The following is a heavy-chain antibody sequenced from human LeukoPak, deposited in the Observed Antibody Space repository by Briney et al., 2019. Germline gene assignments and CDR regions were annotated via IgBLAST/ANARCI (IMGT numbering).Heavy chain of an antibody. Sequence: GGSLRLSCAATGFTFSNAWMSWVRQAPGKGLEWVGRIISKTDGGTTDYAAPVKGRFTISRDDSKNTLYLQMNSLKTEDTAVYYCTTTGGTTTRFVDYWGQGTLVTVSS. CDR1: GFTFSNAW. J-gene: IGHJ4*02. CDR2: IISKTDGGTT. V-gene: IGHV3-15*01. D-gene: IGHD1-26*01. CDR3: TTTGGTTTRFVDY.